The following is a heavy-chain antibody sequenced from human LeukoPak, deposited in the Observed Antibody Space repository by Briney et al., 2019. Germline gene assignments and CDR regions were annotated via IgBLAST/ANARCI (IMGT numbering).Heavy chain of an antibody. Sequence: GSSVKVSCKASGGTFSNSGISWVRQAPGQGLEWMGGIIPMFNTANSAQRFRGRVIITTDESTSTAYMELSSLTSEDTAVYYCARDRTVGAPPLSAFDVWGQGTLVTVSS. D-gene: IGHD1-26*01. CDR2: IIPMFNTA. CDR3: ARDRTVGAPPLSAFDV. J-gene: IGHJ3*01. CDR1: GGTFSNSG. V-gene: IGHV1-69*05.